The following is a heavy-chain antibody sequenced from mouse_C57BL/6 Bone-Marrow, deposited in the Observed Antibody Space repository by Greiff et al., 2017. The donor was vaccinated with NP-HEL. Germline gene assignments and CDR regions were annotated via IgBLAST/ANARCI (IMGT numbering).Heavy chain of an antibody. V-gene: IGHV10-1*01. CDR3: VRGAYYYGSSYGYFDV. CDR1: GFSFNTYA. CDR2: IRSKSNNYAT. Sequence: EVQLQQSGGGLVQPKGSLKLSCAASGFSFNTYAMNWVRQAPGKGLEWVARIRSKSNNYATYYADSVKDRFTISRDDSESMLYLQMNNLKTEDTAMYYCVRGAYYYGSSYGYFDVWGTGTTVTVSS. D-gene: IGHD1-1*01. J-gene: IGHJ1*03.